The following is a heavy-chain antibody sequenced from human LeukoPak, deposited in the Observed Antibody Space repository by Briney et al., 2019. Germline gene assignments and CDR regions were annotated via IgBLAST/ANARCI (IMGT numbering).Heavy chain of an antibody. Sequence: GGSLRLFCAASGFTVSSNYMSWVRQAPGKGLEWVSVIYSGGSTYYADSVKGRFTISRDNSKNTLYLQMNSLRAEDTAVYYCASTHLGYCSSASCQNDYWGQGTLVTVSS. J-gene: IGHJ4*02. CDR2: IYSGGST. CDR3: ASTHLGYCSSASCQNDY. D-gene: IGHD2-2*01. V-gene: IGHV3-53*01. CDR1: GFTVSSNY.